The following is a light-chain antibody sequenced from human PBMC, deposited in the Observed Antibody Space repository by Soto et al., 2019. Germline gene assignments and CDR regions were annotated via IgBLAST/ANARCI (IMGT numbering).Light chain of an antibody. CDR3: QQYESFSPYT. CDR1: QSVSSS. J-gene: IGKJ2*01. Sequence: DIQMTQSPSTLSAFVGDRVTITCRASQSVSSSLAWYQQKPGKAPKLLIYDASTLESGVPSRFSGSGYGTEFTLTINSLQPGHFATYYCQQYESFSPYTFGQGTRLEIK. V-gene: IGKV1-5*01. CDR2: DAS.